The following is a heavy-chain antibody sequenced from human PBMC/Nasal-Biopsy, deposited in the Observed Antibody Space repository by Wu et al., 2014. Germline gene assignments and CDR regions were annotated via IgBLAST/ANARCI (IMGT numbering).Heavy chain of an antibody. V-gene: IGHV4-39*07. J-gene: IGHJ3*02. CDR3: ARDIQEYSSSDYFKYAFDI. CDR2: LYYSGRT. Sequence: TLSLTCTVSGGSIRSADYYWSWIRQAPGTGLEWIGSLYYSGRTHYNPSLKSRVTISADTSENQFSLKLSSVTAADTAIYYCARDIQEYSSSDYFKYAFDIWGQGTMVTVSS. CDR1: GGSIRSADYY. D-gene: IGHD6-6*01.